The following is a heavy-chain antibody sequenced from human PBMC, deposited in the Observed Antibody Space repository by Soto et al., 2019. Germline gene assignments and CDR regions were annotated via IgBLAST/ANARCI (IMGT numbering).Heavy chain of an antibody. Sequence: QVQLVESGGGVVQPGRSLRLSCAASGFTFSSYAMHWVRQAPGKGLEWVAVISYDGSNKYYADSVKGRFTISRDNSKNTLYLQMNSLRAEDTAVHYCARDGERWYYNWFDPWGQGTLVTVSS. D-gene: IGHD2-15*01. CDR2: ISYDGSNK. J-gene: IGHJ5*02. CDR3: ARDGERWYYNWFDP. V-gene: IGHV3-30-3*01. CDR1: GFTFSSYA.